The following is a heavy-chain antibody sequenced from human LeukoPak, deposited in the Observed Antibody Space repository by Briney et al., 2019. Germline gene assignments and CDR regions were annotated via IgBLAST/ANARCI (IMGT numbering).Heavy chain of an antibody. CDR2: IQYDGSTK. CDR3: ARDSIRQQLYYFDY. CDR1: GFTFSSYD. D-gene: IGHD6-13*01. J-gene: IGHJ4*02. V-gene: IGHV3-30*02. Sequence: GGSMRLSCAASGFTFSSYDMHWVRQAPGKGLEWVAFIQYDGSTKYYADSLKGRFTISRDNSKNTLYLQMNSLRTEDTAVYYCARDSIRQQLYYFDYWGQGTLVTVSS.